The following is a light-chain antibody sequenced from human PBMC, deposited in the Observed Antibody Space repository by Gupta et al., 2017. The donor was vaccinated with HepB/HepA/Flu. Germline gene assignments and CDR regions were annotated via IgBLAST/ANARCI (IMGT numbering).Light chain of an antibody. CDR1: KLGDKY. Sequence: YXXSQXXXXSVSXXXTATXTCSGTKLGDKYVCWYQVKPGQSPLLVIYQDNKRPSGISERFSGSNSENTATLTISGTQALDEADYYCQAWDTSTVVFGGGTKLSVL. CDR2: QDN. J-gene: IGLJ2*01. V-gene: IGLV3-1*01. CDR3: QAWDTSTVV.